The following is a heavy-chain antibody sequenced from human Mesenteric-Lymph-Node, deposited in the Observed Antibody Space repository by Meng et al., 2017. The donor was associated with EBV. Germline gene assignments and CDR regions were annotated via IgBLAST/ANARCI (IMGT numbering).Heavy chain of an antibody. Sequence: QVQLVQSGAEVKKPGASVKVSCKASGYTFTSHGISWVRQAPGQGLEWMGWISGHNGNTNYAQKFQGRVTMTTDTSTSTAYMELRSLRSDDAAVYYCTRDLDIVVVPTASDFDSWGQGTLVTASS. J-gene: IGHJ4*02. CDR2: ISGHNGNT. CDR1: GYTFTSHG. V-gene: IGHV1-18*01. D-gene: IGHD2-2*01. CDR3: TRDLDIVVVPTASDFDS.